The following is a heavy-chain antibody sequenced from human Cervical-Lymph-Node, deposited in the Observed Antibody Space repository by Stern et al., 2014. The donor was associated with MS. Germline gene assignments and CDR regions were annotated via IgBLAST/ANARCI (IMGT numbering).Heavy chain of an antibody. J-gene: IGHJ4*02. CDR2: IHFGGST. CDR1: GDSIDPYY. D-gene: IGHD3-16*01. CDR3: ARSGGVHGGASFES. Sequence: QVQLQESGPGLVKPSETLSLTCTVSGDSIDPYYWSWIRQPPGKGLEWIGFIHFGGSTNYSPSLRSRATISVDRSKNQFFLNLTSLTAADTAVYYCARSGGVHGGASFESWGQGTLVTVSS. V-gene: IGHV4-59*08.